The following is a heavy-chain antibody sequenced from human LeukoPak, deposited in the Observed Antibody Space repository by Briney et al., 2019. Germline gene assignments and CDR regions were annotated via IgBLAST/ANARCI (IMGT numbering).Heavy chain of an antibody. J-gene: IGHJ4*02. CDR2: IWYDGSNK. CDR1: GFTFSSYG. CDR3: AVAGSTLPPFDY. D-gene: IGHD6-13*01. V-gene: IGHV3-33*01. Sequence: GGSLRLSCAASGFTFSSYGMHWVRQAPGKGLEWVAVIWYDGSNKYYADSVKGRFTISRDNSKNTLYLQMNSLRAEDTAVYYCAVAGSTLPPFDYWGQGTLVTVSS.